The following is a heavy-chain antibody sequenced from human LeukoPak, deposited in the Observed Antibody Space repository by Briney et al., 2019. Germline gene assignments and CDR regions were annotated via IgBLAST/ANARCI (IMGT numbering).Heavy chain of an antibody. D-gene: IGHD1-26*01. CDR2: IRDGDGRT. CDR3: ARDPWGALGY. J-gene: IGHJ4*02. Sequence: GGSLRLSCAASGFTFYDYAMSWVRQHPGKGLEWVSLIRDGDGRTHYADSVKGRFTISRDNSKNSLYLQMNSLRAEDTAVYYCARDPWGALGYWGLGTLVTVSS. CDR1: GFTFYDYA. V-gene: IGHV3-23*01.